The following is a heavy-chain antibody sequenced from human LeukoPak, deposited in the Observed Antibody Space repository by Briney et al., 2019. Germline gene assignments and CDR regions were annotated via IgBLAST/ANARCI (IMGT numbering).Heavy chain of an antibody. J-gene: IGHJ6*02. Sequence: GGSLRLSCAASGFSFDDYAMHWFRQAPGKGLEWVSGISWNSGSIGHADSVKGRFTISRDNAKNSLYLQMNSLRAEDTALYYCAKDREGYVSSGMDVWGQGTTVTVSS. V-gene: IGHV3-9*01. CDR1: GFSFDDYA. D-gene: IGHD3-10*02. CDR3: AKDREGYVSSGMDV. CDR2: ISWNSGSI.